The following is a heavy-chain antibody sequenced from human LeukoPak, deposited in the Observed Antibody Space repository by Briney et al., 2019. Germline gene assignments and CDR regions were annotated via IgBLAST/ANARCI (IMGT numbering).Heavy chain of an antibody. CDR2: IAHDGTR. Sequence: PSETLSLTCGVSGGSIDSTNYWSWVRQAPGKGLEWIGEIAHDGTRNYNPSLRSRVAMSFDRANNYFSLSLTAVTAADTAVYYCARRYCSGGSCYSGGNWFDPWGQGTLVTVSS. J-gene: IGHJ5*02. D-gene: IGHD2-15*01. CDR3: ARRYCSGGSCYSGGNWFDP. V-gene: IGHV4-4*02. CDR1: GGSIDSTNY.